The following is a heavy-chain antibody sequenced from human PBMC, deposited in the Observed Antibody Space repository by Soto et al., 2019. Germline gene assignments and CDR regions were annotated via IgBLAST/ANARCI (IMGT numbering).Heavy chain of an antibody. CDR1: QFTFGNFW. CDR2: IKKDDSER. CDR3: GISNRVDSAFRACEL. J-gene: IGHJ3*01. Sequence: LVQSGGGLVPPGEALTLSCAASQFTFGNFWMNWVRQAPGKGLEWVANIKKDDSERDYWDSVKGRFTISRDNARNSLSLPMRGLRAGDTAVYFCGISNRVDSAFRACELLGQGTVVTVSS. V-gene: IGHV3-7*03. D-gene: IGHD2-21*02.